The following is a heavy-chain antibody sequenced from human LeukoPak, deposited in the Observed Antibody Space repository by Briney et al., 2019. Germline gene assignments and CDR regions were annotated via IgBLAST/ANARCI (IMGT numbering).Heavy chain of an antibody. CDR3: ARGGIIFTFFDS. CDR2: VYNTGNT. Sequence: SETLSLTCTISGDSISSSDYYWSWIRQPAGKGLEWIGRVYNTGNTMYNPSLKSRVTMSIDTSKNQFSLKLTSVTAADTALYYCARGGIIFTFFDSWGRGTLVTVSS. J-gene: IGHJ4*02. V-gene: IGHV4-61*02. CDR1: GDSISSSDYY. D-gene: IGHD2-21*01.